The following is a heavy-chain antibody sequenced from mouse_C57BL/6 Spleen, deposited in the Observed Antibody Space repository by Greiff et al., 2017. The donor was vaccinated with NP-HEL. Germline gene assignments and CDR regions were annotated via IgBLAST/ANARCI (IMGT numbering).Heavy chain of an antibody. CDR1: GYPFTDYE. CDR2: IDPETGGT. V-gene: IGHV1-15*01. J-gene: IGHJ4*01. CDR3: TVYDGYYYAMDY. Sequence: QVQLQQSGAELVRPGASVTLSCKASGYPFTDYEMHWVKQTPVHGLEWIGAIDPETGGTAYNQKFKGKAILTAAKSSSPAYMELRSLTSKDSTVDYSTVYDGYYYAMDYWGQGTSVTVSS. D-gene: IGHD2-3*01.